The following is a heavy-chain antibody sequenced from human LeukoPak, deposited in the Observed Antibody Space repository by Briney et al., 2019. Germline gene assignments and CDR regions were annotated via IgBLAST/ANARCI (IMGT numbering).Heavy chain of an antibody. V-gene: IGHV1-8*01. CDR2: MNPSSGKT. CDR3: ARETPSRYFDY. D-gene: IGHD4-23*01. Sequence: ASVKVSCKASGYTLTSYDINWVRQATGQGLEWMGWMNPSSGKTGYAQKFQGRISMTRNTSISTAYTELSSLRSEDTAVYYCARETPSRYFDYWGQGTLVTVSS. CDR1: GYTLTSYD. J-gene: IGHJ4*02.